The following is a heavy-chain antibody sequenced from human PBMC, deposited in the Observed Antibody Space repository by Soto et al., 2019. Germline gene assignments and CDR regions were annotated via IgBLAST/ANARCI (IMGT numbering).Heavy chain of an antibody. Sequence: PGGSLRLSCAASGFTFSSYWMHWVRQAPGKGLVWVSRMNSDGSSTTYADSVKGRFTISRDNAKNTLYLQMTSLRAEDTAVYYCARVPHCSSTSCYSYFDYWGQGTQVTVSS. CDR1: GFTFSSYW. CDR2: MNSDGSST. J-gene: IGHJ4*02. CDR3: ARVPHCSSTSCYSYFDY. D-gene: IGHD2-2*02. V-gene: IGHV3-74*01.